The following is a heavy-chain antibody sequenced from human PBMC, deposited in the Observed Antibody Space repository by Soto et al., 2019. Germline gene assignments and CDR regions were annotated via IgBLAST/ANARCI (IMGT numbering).Heavy chain of an antibody. J-gene: IGHJ6*02. Sequence: WASVEVSCKPSGFTFSGFYFHWVRQAPGEGLEGMGWIKPNTDDTGYAQKFQGRVTLTWDTSSSAGYLDLSRLRSDDTAVYYCARSPYSLEGDGQHYYYGMDLWGLGPTITFS. CDR2: IKPNTDDT. D-gene: IGHD2-15*01. V-gene: IGHV1-2*02. CDR3: ARSPYSLEGDGQHYYYGMDL. CDR1: GFTFSGFY.